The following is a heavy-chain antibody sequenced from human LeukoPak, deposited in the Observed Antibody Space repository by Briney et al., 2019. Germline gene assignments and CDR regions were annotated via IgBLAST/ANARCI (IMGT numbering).Heavy chain of an antibody. Sequence: GGSLRLSCEASGFTFSTYGMSWVRQAPGKGLEWVSAISGSGGSTYYADSVKGRVTISRDNSKNTLYLQMNSLRADDTAVYYCAKAQVVGATFPYYFDYWGQGSLVTVSS. J-gene: IGHJ4*02. CDR2: ISGSGGST. D-gene: IGHD1-26*01. CDR1: GFTFSTYG. CDR3: AKAQVVGATFPYYFDY. V-gene: IGHV3-23*01.